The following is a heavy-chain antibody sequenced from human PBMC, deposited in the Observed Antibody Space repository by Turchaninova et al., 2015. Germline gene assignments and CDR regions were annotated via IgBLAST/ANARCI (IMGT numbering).Heavy chain of an antibody. CDR3: VAYNWNKPSP. V-gene: IGHV3-74*03. Sequence: GGGLVQPGGSLRLSCAASGFTFSRYFMYCVRQAPGEGLLWVSRINPDGSSTAYADSVMGRFTISRDNSKNTLYMQMNSLRAEDTAVYYGVAYNWNKPSPWGQGTLVTVSS. CDR2: INPDGSST. CDR1: GFTFSRYF. J-gene: IGHJ4*02. D-gene: IGHD1/OR15-1a*01.